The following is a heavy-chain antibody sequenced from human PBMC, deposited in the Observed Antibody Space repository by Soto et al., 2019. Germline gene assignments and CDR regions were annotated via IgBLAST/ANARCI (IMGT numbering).Heavy chain of an antibody. J-gene: IGHJ6*02. CDR1: GFTVGSTP. D-gene: IGHD4-4*01. V-gene: IGHV3-53*02. CDR3: VREDPRTTVTGKSYYCGRDV. Sequence: EVQLVETGGDLMQPGGSLLLSCVASGFTVGSTPMSWVRQAPGKGLEWVSGVFTGGTTSYADSVKGRFIISRNGTKNTVNLQLNSLRGEDAAVYYCVREDPRTTVTGKSYYCGRDVWGQGTAVIVSS. CDR2: VFTGGTT.